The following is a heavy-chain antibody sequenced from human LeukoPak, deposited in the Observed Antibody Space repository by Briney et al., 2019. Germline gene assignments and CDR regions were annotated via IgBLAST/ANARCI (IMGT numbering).Heavy chain of an antibody. CDR3: ARGGYSSSSKVSDY. J-gene: IGHJ4*02. CDR2: IYHSGST. V-gene: IGHV4-30-2*01. CDR1: GGSISSGGYY. Sequence: PSETLSLTCTVSGGSISSGGYYWSWIRQPPGKGLEWIGYIYHSGSTYYNPSLKSRVTISVDRSKNQFSLKLSSVTAADTAVYYCARGGYSSSSKVSDYWGQGTLVTVSS. D-gene: IGHD6-6*01.